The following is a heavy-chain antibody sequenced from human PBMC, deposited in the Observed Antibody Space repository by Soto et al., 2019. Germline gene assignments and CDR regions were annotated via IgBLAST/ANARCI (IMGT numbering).Heavy chain of an antibody. CDR3: ARRCGSYAVDI. Sequence: GESLKISCKGSGYSFTSYWIGWVRQMPGKGLEWMGIIYPGDSDTRYRPSFQGQVTISADKSISPAYLQWSSLKASDTAMYCCARRCGSYAVDIWGQGTMVTVSS. D-gene: IGHD1-26*01. J-gene: IGHJ3*02. CDR1: GYSFTSYW. CDR2: IYPGDSDT. V-gene: IGHV5-51*01.